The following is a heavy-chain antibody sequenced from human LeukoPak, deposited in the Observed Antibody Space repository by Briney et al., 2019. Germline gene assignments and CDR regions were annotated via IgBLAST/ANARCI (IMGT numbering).Heavy chain of an antibody. CDR3: AREGHYDTLTGYSPVEYYFYYMDV. CDR1: GFTVSSNY. Sequence: IQPGGSLRLSCAASGFTVSSNYMSWVRQAPGKGLEWVSVIYSGGSTYYADSVKGRFTISRDNSKNTLYLQMNSLRAEDTAVYYCAREGHYDTLTGYSPVEYYFYYMDVWGKGTTVTVSS. CDR2: IYSGGST. D-gene: IGHD3-9*01. J-gene: IGHJ6*03. V-gene: IGHV3-53*01.